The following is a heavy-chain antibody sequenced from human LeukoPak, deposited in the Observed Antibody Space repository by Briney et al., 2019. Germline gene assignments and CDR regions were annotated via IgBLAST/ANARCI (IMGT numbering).Heavy chain of an antibody. CDR2: IYSGGDT. Sequence: GGSLRLSCAASGFTVSSDYMSWVRQAPGKGLEWVSIIYSGGDTYYADSVKGRFTISRDNSKNTLYLQMNSLRAEDTAVYYCAKDLSRDSSGLYFDYWGQGTLVTVSS. CDR1: GFTVSSDY. J-gene: IGHJ4*02. CDR3: AKDLSRDSSGLYFDY. D-gene: IGHD6-19*01. V-gene: IGHV3-66*02.